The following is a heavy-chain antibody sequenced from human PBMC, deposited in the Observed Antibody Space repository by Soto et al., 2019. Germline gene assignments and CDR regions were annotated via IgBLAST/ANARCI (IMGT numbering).Heavy chain of an antibody. V-gene: IGHV4-34*01. CDR3: ARGKGQQLVPWRFDWFHP. CDR2: INHSGST. Sequence: SETLSLTCAVYGGSFSGYYWSWIRQPPGKGLEWIGEINHSGSTNYNPALKSRVTISVDTSKNQFSLKLSSVAAADTAVYYCARGKGQQLVPWRFDWFHPWGQGTLVTVSS. CDR1: GGSFSGYY. J-gene: IGHJ5*02. D-gene: IGHD6-13*01.